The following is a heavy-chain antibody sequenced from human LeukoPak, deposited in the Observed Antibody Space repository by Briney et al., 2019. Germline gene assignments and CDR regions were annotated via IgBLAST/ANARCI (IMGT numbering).Heavy chain of an antibody. CDR3: AREFFGARAFQY. CDR1: GFTVSSNY. V-gene: IGHV4-4*02. CDR2: VFHSGST. D-gene: IGHD3-3*01. Sequence: GSLRLSCAASGFTVSSNYMTWVRQPPGKGLEWTGEVFHSGSTNYHPSLESRITISMDKPKNTFSLRLTSVTAADTAVYYCAREFFGARAFQYWGQGILVTVSS. J-gene: IGHJ4*02.